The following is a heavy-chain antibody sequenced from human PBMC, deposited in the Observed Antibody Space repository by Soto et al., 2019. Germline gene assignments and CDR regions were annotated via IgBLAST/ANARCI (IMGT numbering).Heavy chain of an antibody. J-gene: IGHJ6*02. D-gene: IGHD5-12*01. CDR3: ARELYSGYDFHYYYGMDV. V-gene: IGHV1-69*13. CDR2: IIPIFGTA. CDR1: GGTFSSYA. Sequence: ASVKVSCKASGGTFSSYAISWVRQAPGQGLEWMGGIIPIFGTANYAQKFQGRVTITADESTSTAYMELSSLRSEDTAVYYCARELYSGYDFHYYYGMDVWGQATTVTVSS.